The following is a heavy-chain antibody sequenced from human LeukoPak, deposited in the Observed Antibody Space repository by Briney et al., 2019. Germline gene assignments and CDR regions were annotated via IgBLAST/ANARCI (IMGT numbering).Heavy chain of an antibody. CDR3: ARLRTIFGEGI. J-gene: IGHJ3*02. Sequence: PSETLSLTCAVYGGSFSGYYWSWIRQPPGKGLEWIGEINHSGSTNYNPSLKSRVTISVDTSKNQFSLKLRSVTAADTAVYYCARLRTIFGEGIWGQGTMVTVSS. CDR1: GGSFSGYY. D-gene: IGHD3-3*01. V-gene: IGHV4-34*01. CDR2: INHSGST.